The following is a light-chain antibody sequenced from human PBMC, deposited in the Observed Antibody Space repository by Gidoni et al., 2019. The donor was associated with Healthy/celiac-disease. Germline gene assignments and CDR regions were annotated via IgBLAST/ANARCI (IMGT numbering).Light chain of an antibody. CDR1: QSVSRH. J-gene: IGKJ4*01. V-gene: IGKV3-11*01. Sequence: EIVLTQSPATLSLSPGERATLSCRASQSVSRHLAWYQQKPRQAPRLLIYDASNRATGIPAMFSGSGSGTDFTLTISSLEPEDFAVYYCQQRSNWPQVLLTFGGGTKVEIK. CDR3: QQRSNWPQVLLT. CDR2: DAS.